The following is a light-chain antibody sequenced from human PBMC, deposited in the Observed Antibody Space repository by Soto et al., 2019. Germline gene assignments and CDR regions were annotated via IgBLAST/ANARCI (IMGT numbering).Light chain of an antibody. CDR1: SGHGTYA. CDR3: QTWGTGIRV. CDR2: VNSDGSH. V-gene: IGLV4-69*01. Sequence: QLVLTQSPSASASLGASVKLTCTLSSGHGTYAIAWHQQEPEKRPRYLMKVNSDGSHSKGDGIPDRFSGSSSGAERYLHISSLQPEDEADYYCQTWGTGIRVFGGGTKLTVL. J-gene: IGLJ2*01.